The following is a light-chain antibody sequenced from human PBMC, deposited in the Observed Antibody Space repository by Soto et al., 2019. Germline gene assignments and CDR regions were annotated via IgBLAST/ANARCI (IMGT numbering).Light chain of an antibody. CDR2: WAS. CDR3: QQYFTIPWT. Sequence: DIVMTQSPDSLAVSLGERATINCKSSQSVLHTSNNKNYLAWYQQKSGQPPKVLIYWASTRESGVPDRFSGIGSGTEFTLTSGSLQAEDVAVYYCQQYFTIPWTFGQGTKVEIK. J-gene: IGKJ1*01. V-gene: IGKV4-1*01. CDR1: QSVLHTSNNKNY.